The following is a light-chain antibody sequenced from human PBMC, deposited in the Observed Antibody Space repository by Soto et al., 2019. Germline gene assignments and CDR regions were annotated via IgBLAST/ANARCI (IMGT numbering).Light chain of an antibody. J-gene: IGKJ2*01. Sequence: LLTRSPASLAGSRGEGPTTTCKSSKSVLSTSNIKNYLAWYQQKPGQPPKLLIYWASTRESGVPDRFSGSGSGTDFTLTISSLQAEDVAVYYCQQYYFTPLTFGQGTKLEIK. CDR1: KSVLSTSNIKNY. CDR3: QQYYFTPLT. V-gene: IGKV4-1*01. CDR2: WAS.